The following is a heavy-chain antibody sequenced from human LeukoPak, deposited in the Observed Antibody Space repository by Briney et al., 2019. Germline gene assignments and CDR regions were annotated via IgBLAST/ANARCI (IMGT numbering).Heavy chain of an antibody. V-gene: IGHV4-39*07. CDR3: ARAVTTTYNWFDP. Sequence: SETLSLTCTVSGGSISSSSYYWGWIRQPPGKGLEWIGSIYYSGSTYYNPSLKSRVTISVDTSKNQFSLKLSSVTAADTAVYYCARAVTTTYNWFDPWGQGTLVTVSS. J-gene: IGHJ5*02. CDR1: GGSISSSSYY. CDR2: IYYSGST. D-gene: IGHD4-17*01.